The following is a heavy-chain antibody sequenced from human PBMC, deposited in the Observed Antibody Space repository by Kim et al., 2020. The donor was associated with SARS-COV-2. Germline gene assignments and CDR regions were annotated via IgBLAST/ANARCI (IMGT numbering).Heavy chain of an antibody. CDR2: ISPHTGRT. CDR3: ARYWFAALSSGLAV. D-gene: IGHD2-8*02. J-gene: IGHJ6*02. CDR1: GYAFLTYG. V-gene: IGHV1-18*01. Sequence: ASVKVSCKASGYAFLTYGITWVRQAPGQGLEWMGWISPHTGRTNYGQNFKARITVPTETSPETPTMELGGLRSDAPANISFARYWFAALSSGLAVWGQG.